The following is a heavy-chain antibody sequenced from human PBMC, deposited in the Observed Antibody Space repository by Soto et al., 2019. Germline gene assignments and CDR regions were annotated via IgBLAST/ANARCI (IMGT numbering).Heavy chain of an antibody. CDR1: GFTFSSNA. CDR2: SGSGGGT. J-gene: IGHJ2*01. CDR3: AKIVVVVPRISWYFDL. Sequence: EVQLLESGGGLVQPGGSLRLSCAASGFTFSSNAISWVRQAPGKGLEWVSTSGSGGGTYYADSVKSRFTISRDNSRSTLYLQMDSLRAEDSALYYCAKIVVVVPRISWYFDLWGRGTLVTVSS. V-gene: IGHV3-23*01. D-gene: IGHD2-15*01.